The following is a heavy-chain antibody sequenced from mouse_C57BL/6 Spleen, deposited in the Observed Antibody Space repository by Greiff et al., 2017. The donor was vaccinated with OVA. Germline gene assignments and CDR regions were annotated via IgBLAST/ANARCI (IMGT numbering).Heavy chain of an antibody. V-gene: IGHV1-52*01. D-gene: IGHD1-2*01. Sequence: QVQLQQPGAELVRPGSSVKLSCKASGYTFTSYWMHWVKQRPIQGLEWIGNIDPSDSETPYNQKFKDQATLTVDKSSSTAYMQLSSLTSEDSAVYYCARTTAPAGYFDYWGQGTTLTVSS. CDR2: IDPSDSET. CDR1: GYTFTSYW. CDR3: ARTTAPAGYFDY. J-gene: IGHJ2*01.